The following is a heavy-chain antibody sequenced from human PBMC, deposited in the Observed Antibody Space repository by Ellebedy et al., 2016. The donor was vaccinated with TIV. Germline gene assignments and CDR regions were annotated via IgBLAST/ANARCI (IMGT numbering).Heavy chain of an antibody. CDR2: ISYSGDLM. V-gene: IGHV3-11*01. CDR1: GFTFSGYY. Sequence: GESLKISCAASGFTFSGYYMSWFRQAPGKGPEWVSYISYSGDLMYYADPVKGRFTTSRDNAENSLYLQTNSLRAEDTAVYYCARLGVIAAAGASDYWGQGTLVIVSS. J-gene: IGHJ4*02. CDR3: ARLGVIAAAGASDY. D-gene: IGHD6-13*01.